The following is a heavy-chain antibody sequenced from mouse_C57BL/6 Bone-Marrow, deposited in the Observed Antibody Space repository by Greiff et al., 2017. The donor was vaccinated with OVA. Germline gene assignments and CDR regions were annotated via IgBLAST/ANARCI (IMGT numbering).Heavy chain of an antibody. CDR3: ARLGNYYGSSYGFAY. CDR1: GYTFTSYW. J-gene: IGHJ3*01. V-gene: IGHV1-55*01. D-gene: IGHD1-1*01. Sequence: QVQLQQPGAELVKPGASVKMSCKASGYTFTSYWITWVKHRPGQGLEWIGDIYPGSGSTNYNEKFKSKATLTVDTSSSTAYMQLSSLTSEDSAVYYCARLGNYYGSSYGFAYWGQGTLVTVSA. CDR2: IYPGSGST.